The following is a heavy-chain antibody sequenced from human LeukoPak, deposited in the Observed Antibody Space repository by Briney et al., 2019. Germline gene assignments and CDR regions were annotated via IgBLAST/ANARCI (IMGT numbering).Heavy chain of an antibody. CDR2: ISWNSGSI. CDR3: AKGRDKYQLLSKNWFDP. V-gene: IGHV3-9*01. Sequence: GGSLRLSCAASGFTFDDYAMHWVRQAPGKGLEWVSGISWNSGSIGYADSVKGRSTISRDNAKNSLYLQMNSLRAEDTALYYCAKGRDKYQLLSKNWFDPWGQGTLVTVSS. J-gene: IGHJ5*02. D-gene: IGHD2-2*01. CDR1: GFTFDDYA.